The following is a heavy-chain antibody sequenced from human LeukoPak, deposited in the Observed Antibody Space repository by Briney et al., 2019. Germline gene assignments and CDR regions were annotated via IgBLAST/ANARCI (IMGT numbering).Heavy chain of an antibody. CDR2: ITPMFGTA. V-gene: IGHV1-69*13. CDR1: GGTFSSYA. D-gene: IGHD4-17*01. CDR3: ARATVTTFNWFDP. Sequence: RASVTVSCKSSGGTFSSYAISWVRQAPGQGLEWMGGITPMFGTAKYAQKFQGRVTITADEYTSTVYMKLSSLRSEDTAVYYCARATVTTFNWFDPWGQGTLVTVSS. J-gene: IGHJ5*02.